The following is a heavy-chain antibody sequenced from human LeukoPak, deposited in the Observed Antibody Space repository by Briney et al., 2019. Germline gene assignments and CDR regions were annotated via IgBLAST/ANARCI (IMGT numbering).Heavy chain of an antibody. CDR2: INPNSGGT. CDR1: GGTFSSYA. Sequence: ASVKVSCKASGGTFSSYAISWVRQAPGQGLEWMGRINPNSGGTNYAQKFQGRVTMTRDTSISTAYMELSRLRSDDTAVYYCARLDDSSGYIELWGQGTLVTVSS. J-gene: IGHJ4*02. CDR3: ARLDDSSGYIEL. V-gene: IGHV1-2*06. D-gene: IGHD3-22*01.